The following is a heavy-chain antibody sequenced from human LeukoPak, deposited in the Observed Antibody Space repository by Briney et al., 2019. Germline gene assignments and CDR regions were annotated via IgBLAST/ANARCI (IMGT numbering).Heavy chain of an antibody. D-gene: IGHD4-17*01. V-gene: IGHV4-38-2*01. CDR2: FSLSVPT. J-gene: IGHJ5*01. CDR3: ARYYGDYYNWFDS. Sequence: SETLSLTCAVSGYSISSGYYWGWIRQPPGEGLEWIRSFSLSVPTLYNASLKSRVTISVDTSNNHLSLKLTSVTAADTAVYYCARYYGDYYNWFDSWGQGALVIVSS. CDR1: GYSISSGYY.